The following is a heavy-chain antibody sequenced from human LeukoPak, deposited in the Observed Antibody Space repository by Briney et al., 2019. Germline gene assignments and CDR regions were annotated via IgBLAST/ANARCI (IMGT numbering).Heavy chain of an antibody. CDR1: GFTFSSYS. CDR2: ISGDSTYI. D-gene: IGHD1-1*01. V-gene: IGHV3-21*01. J-gene: IGHJ4*02. Sequence: PGGSLRLSCAASGFTFSSYSMNWVRQAPGKGLEWVSSISGDSTYIYNAGSVKGRFTISRDNAQASLYLQMISLRADDTAVYYCARVSGRLERQSDLDYWGQGTLVIVSS. CDR3: ARVSGRLERQSDLDY.